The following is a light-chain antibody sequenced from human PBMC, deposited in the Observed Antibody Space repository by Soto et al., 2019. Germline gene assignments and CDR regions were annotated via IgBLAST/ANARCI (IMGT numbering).Light chain of an antibody. CDR1: SSDVGGYNY. J-gene: IGLJ1*01. Sequence: QSALTQPRSVSGSPGQSVTISCTGTSSDVGGYNYVSWYQQHPDEAPKLMIYDVSKRPSGVPDRFSGSKSGNTASLTISGLQAEDEADYYCCSYAGSYTHVFGTGTKLTVL. V-gene: IGLV2-11*01. CDR2: DVS. CDR3: CSYAGSYTHV.